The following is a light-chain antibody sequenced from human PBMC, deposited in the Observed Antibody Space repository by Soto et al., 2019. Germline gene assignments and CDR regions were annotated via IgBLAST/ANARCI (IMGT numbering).Light chain of an antibody. CDR2: GAS. Sequence: DIQMTQAPWSLGAACGARGTMSCRAGQIIGTNLNWYQQRPGKAPKLLIFGASNLQSGVPSRFSGSGSGTDFHITISGVKHEPSATYYCPPSSFTPTFGPGTKVDIK. V-gene: IGKV1-39*01. CDR1: QIIGTN. CDR3: PPSSFTPT. J-gene: IGKJ1*01.